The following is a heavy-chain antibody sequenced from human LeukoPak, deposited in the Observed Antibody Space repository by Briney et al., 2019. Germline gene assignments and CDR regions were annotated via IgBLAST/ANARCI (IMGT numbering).Heavy chain of an antibody. CDR2: IRYDGSNK. D-gene: IGHD3-10*01. CDR1: GFTFSSYG. V-gene: IGHV3-30*02. Sequence: PGGSLRLSCTASGFTFSSYGMHWVRQAPGKGLEWVAFIRYDGSNKYYADSVKGRFTISRDNSKNTLYLQMNSLRAEDTAVYYCAKFGGSGSGGLSHFDYWGQGTLVTVSS. CDR3: AKFGGSGSGGLSHFDY. J-gene: IGHJ4*02.